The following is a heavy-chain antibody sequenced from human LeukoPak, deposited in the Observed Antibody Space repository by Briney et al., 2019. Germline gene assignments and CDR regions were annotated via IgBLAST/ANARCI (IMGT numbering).Heavy chain of an antibody. V-gene: IGHV4-34*01. CDR3: ARVDTIAAAGT. J-gene: IGHJ4*02. CDR1: GVSFSGYY. Sequence: SETLSPTCAVYGVSFSGYYWSWIRQPPGKGLEWIGEINHSGSTNYNPSLKSRVTISVDTSKNQFSLKLSSVTAADTAVYYCARVDTIAAAGTWGQGTLVTVSS. CDR2: INHSGST. D-gene: IGHD6-13*01.